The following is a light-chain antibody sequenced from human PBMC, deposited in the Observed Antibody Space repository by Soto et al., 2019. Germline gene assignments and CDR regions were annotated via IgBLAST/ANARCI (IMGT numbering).Light chain of an antibody. J-gene: IGKJ4*01. CDR1: QNIRNY. CDR3: QQSYSTLLT. CDR2: AVS. Sequence: DIQMTQSPSSLSASVGDRVTITCRASQNIRNYLNWYQQKPGEAPKLLISAVSSLETGVPSRFSGSGSGTDFTLTITSLQPEDFATYYCQQSYSTLLTFGGGTKVEIK. V-gene: IGKV1-39*01.